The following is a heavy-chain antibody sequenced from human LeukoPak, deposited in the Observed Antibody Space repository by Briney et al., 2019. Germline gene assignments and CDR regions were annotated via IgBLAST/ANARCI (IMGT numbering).Heavy chain of an antibody. J-gene: IGHJ4*02. D-gene: IGHD6-19*01. Sequence: SETLSLTCAFYGGSFSGYYWSWIRQPPGKGLEWIGEINHSGSTNHNPSLKSRVTISVDTSKNQFSLKLSSVTAADTAVYYCARLSSGWPYYFDYWGQGTLVTVSS. CDR3: ARLSSGWPYYFDY. CDR1: GGSFSGYY. CDR2: INHSGST. V-gene: IGHV4-34*01.